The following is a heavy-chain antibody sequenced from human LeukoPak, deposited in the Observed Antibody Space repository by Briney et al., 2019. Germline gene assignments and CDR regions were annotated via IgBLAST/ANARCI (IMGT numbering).Heavy chain of an antibody. CDR3: ARDNSVEDTAWWFDP. V-gene: IGHV1-46*01. Sequence: ASVKVSCTASGYTFTSYYMHWVRQAPGQGLEWMGIINPSGGSTSYAQKFQRRVTMTRDMSTSTAYMDLSTLRSEDTAVYYCARDNSVEDTAWWFDPWGQGTLVTVSS. D-gene: IGHD4-23*01. CDR1: GYTFTSYY. CDR2: INPSGGST. J-gene: IGHJ5*02.